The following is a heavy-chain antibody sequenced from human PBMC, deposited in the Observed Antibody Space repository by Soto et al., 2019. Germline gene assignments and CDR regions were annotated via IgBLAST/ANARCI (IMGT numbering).Heavy chain of an antibody. V-gene: IGHV3-30*18. CDR2: VSYDGSNK. J-gene: IGHJ4*02. Sequence: QVQLVESGGGVVQPGRSLRLSCAASGFTFSSYGMHWVRQAPGKGLEWVAVVSYDGSNKYYADSVKGRFTISRDNSKNTLYLQMNSLRAEDTAVYYCAKVYPRYSSSPGDYWGQGTLVTVSS. CDR1: GFTFSSYG. CDR3: AKVYPRYSSSPGDY. D-gene: IGHD6-6*01.